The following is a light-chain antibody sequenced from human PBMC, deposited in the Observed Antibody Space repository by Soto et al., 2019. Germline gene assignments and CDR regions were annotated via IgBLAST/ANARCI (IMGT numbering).Light chain of an antibody. CDR3: QQRSNWPYT. V-gene: IGKV3-11*01. Sequence: EIVLTQSPATLSLSPGERATLSCRASQSVSSYLAWYQQKPGQAPRLLINDASNSATTIPARFSGSGSGTDFTLTTSSLEPEDFAVYYCQQRSNWPYTFGQGTKLEIK. CDR2: DAS. J-gene: IGKJ2*01. CDR1: QSVSSY.